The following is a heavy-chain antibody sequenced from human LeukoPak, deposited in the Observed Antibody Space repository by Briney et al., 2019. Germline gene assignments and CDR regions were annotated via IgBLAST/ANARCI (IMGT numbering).Heavy chain of an antibody. Sequence: GASVKVSCKASGYTFTSYGISWVRQAPGQGLEWMGWISAYNGNTNYAQKLQGGVTMTTDTSTSTAYMELRSLRSDDTAVYYCARSHSSSWYRGGFDYWGQGTLVTVSS. CDR3: ARSHSSSWYRGGFDY. D-gene: IGHD6-13*01. CDR1: GYTFTSYG. J-gene: IGHJ4*02. CDR2: ISAYNGNT. V-gene: IGHV1-18*01.